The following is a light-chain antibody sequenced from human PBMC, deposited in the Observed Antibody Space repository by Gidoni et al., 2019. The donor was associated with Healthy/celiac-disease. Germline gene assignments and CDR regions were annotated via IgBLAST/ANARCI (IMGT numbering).Light chain of an antibody. CDR2: AAS. CDR1: QSISSY. V-gene: IGKV1-39*01. CDR3: QQSYSTPKFT. J-gene: IGKJ3*01. Sequence: DIQMTQSPSSLSASVGDRVTITCRASQSISSYLNWYQQKPGKAPKLLIYAASSLQSGVPSRFSGSGSGTDFTLTISCLQPEDFATYYCQQSYSTPKFTFXPXTKVDIK.